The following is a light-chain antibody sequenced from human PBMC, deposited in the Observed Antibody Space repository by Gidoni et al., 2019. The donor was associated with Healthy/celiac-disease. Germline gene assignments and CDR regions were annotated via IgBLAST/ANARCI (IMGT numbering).Light chain of an antibody. CDR2: DAS. CDR3: QRYDNRTPRLT. V-gene: IGKV1-33*01. J-gene: IGKJ4*02. Sequence: ADRVTITCLASQDISNYLNWYQQKPGNAPKLLIYDASNLETGIQSRFSGSGSGTDFTFTISSMQPEDIATDYCQRYDNRTPRLTFGGGTKVEIK. CDR1: QDISNY.